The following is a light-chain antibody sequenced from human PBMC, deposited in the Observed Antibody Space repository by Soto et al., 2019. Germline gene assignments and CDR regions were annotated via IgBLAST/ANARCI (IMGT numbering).Light chain of an antibody. Sequence: DIVMTQSPDSLAVSLGERATINCKSIQSVLYSSNNKNQLSWYQQKPGQHPKLLIYWASTRESGVTDRFSGSGSGTAFTITISTLQAEDVAVYYCQQYYSTPSISFGKRTRLVIK. V-gene: IGKV4-1*01. CDR3: QQYYSTPSIS. CDR2: WAS. CDR1: QSVLYSSNNKNQ. J-gene: IGKJ5*01.